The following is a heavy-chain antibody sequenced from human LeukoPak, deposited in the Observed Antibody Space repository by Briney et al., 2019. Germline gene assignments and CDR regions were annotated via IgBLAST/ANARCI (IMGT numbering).Heavy chain of an antibody. J-gene: IGHJ4*02. CDR3: GREWAVDF. Sequence: GGSLTLSCAASGFTLSKHWMTWVRQAPGTGLECVAIIKQDGSEKYYVNSVKGRFTISRDNAKNSLYLQMNSLRVEDTAVYYCGREWAVDFWGQGTLVSVSS. CDR1: GFTLSKHW. V-gene: IGHV3-7*01. CDR2: IKQDGSEK.